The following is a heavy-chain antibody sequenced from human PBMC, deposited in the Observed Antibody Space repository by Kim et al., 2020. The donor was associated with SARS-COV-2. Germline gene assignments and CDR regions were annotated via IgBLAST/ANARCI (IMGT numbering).Heavy chain of an antibody. V-gene: IGHV3-49*04. Sequence: GGSLRLSCTGSGYNFGVYAVSWVRQGPGKGLEWVGFIRSKTYGMTTDYDASVKGRFTISRDDSSSTAYLQMNSLKTEATAVYYCTRMAGEAYDNYYYYM. CDR1: GYNFGVYA. D-gene: IGHD6-19*01. J-gene: IGHJ6*03. CDR3: TRMAGEAYDNYYYYM. CDR2: IRSKTYGMTT.